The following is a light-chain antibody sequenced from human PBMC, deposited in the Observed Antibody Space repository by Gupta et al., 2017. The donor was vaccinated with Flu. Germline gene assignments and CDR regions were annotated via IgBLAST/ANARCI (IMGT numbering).Light chain of an antibody. V-gene: IGKV3-11*01. Sequence: ATLSLSPGERATLSCRASRSITNYVSWYQQRPGKAPRLLIYGASNRATGIPARFSGSGYGTEFTLTISGREPDDFAVYYCQHRPNWPSNRFGQGTRMDIK. J-gene: IGKJ5*01. CDR1: RSITNY. CDR3: QHRPNWPSNR. CDR2: GAS.